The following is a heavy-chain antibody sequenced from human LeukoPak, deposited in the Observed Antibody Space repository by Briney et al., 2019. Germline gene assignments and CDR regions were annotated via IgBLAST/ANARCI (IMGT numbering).Heavy chain of an antibody. Sequence: PRGSLRLSCAASGFTFSNFAMHWVRQGPGKGLEWVAVISYDGSNKYYADSVKGRFTISRDNPEHTLYLQMNSLRAEDTAIYYCARVTPGGAMLRGLIGNWFDPWGQGTLVTISS. CDR1: GFTFSNFA. J-gene: IGHJ5*02. D-gene: IGHD3-10*01. V-gene: IGHV3-30-3*01. CDR3: ARVTPGGAMLRGLIGNWFDP. CDR2: ISYDGSNK.